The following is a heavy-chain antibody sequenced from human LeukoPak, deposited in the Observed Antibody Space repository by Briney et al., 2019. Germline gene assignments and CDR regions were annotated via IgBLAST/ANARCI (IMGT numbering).Heavy chain of an antibody. J-gene: IGHJ4*02. CDR2: IYYSGST. CDR1: GGSISSYY. Sequence: PSETLSLTCTDSGGSISSYYWSWIRQPPGKGLEWIGYIYYSGSTNYNPSLKSRVTISVDTSKNQFSLKLSSVTAADTAVYYCASYSLSSSFRYWGQGTLVTVSS. D-gene: IGHD6-13*01. CDR3: ASYSLSSSFRY. V-gene: IGHV4-59*01.